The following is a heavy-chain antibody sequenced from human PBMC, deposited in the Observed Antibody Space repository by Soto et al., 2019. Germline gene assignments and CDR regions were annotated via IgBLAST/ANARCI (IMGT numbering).Heavy chain of an antibody. CDR3: ARDVHVDDTVLFDY. J-gene: IGHJ4*02. Sequence: PSETLSLTCTVSGGSISSSRYYWAWLRQPPGKGLEWIGYIYYSGSTNYNPSLKSRVTISVDTSKNQFSLKLSSVTAADTAVYYCARDVHVDDTVLFDYWGQGTLVTVSS. V-gene: IGHV4-61*01. CDR2: IYYSGST. D-gene: IGHD4-17*01. CDR1: GGSISSSRYY.